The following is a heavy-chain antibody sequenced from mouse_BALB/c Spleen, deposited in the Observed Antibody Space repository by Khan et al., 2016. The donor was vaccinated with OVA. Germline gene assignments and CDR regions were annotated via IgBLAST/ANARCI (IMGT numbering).Heavy chain of an antibody. CDR1: GYSITSGYV. CDR3: ARKARIKY. J-gene: IGHJ2*01. CDR2: ISYSGST. V-gene: IGHV3-2*02. Sequence: VQLKQSGPGLVKPSQSLSLTCTVTGYSITSGYVCNWIRQFPGNKLECMGYISYSGSTNYNHSLKSRISITRDTSKNQFFLQLNSVTTDDTAKYYCARKARIKYWGQGTTLTVSS. D-gene: IGHD3-2*02.